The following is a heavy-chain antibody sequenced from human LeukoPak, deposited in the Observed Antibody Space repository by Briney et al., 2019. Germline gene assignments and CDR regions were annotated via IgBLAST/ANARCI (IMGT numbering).Heavy chain of an antibody. CDR3: ARDTRTFDY. D-gene: IGHD1-26*01. Sequence: PGGSLRLSCEASGFTFSTYWMNWVRQAPGKGLEWVANIKQDGSEKYYVDSVKGRFTISRDNAKNSLFLQMNSLRAEDTAVYYCARDTRTFDYWGQGTLVTVSS. J-gene: IGHJ4*02. CDR2: IKQDGSEK. CDR1: GFTFSTYW. V-gene: IGHV3-7*01.